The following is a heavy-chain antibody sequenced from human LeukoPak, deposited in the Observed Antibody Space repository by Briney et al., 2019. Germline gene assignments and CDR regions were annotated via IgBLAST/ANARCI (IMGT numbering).Heavy chain of an antibody. J-gene: IGHJ4*02. V-gene: IGHV4-38-2*02. D-gene: IGHD1-26*01. CDR2: FYHGGST. CDR3: ARQGGATQGIDY. CDR1: GYSISTGYY. Sequence: SETLSLTCTVSGYSISTGYYWDWIRQPPGKGLEWIGTFYHGGSTYYNPSLKSRVTISVDTSKNQFSLNLTSVTAADTAVYYCARQGGATQGIDYWGQGTLVTVSS.